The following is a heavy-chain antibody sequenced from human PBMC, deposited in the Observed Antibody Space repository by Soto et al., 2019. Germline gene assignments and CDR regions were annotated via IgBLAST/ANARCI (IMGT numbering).Heavy chain of an antibody. CDR2: IDPSDSYT. CDR3: ARQDIVVVPAARNYYYYYGMDV. V-gene: IGHV5-10-1*01. D-gene: IGHD2-2*01. J-gene: IGHJ6*02. CDR1: GYSFTSYW. Sequence: PXESLQISCKGSGYSFTSYWISWVRQMPGKGLEWMGRIDPSDSYTNYSPSFQGHVTISADKSISTAYLQWSSLKASDTAMYYCARQDIVVVPAARNYYYYYGMDVWGQGTTVTVSS.